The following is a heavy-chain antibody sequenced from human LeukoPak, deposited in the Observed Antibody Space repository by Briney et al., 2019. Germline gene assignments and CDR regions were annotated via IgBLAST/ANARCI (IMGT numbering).Heavy chain of an antibody. V-gene: IGHV1-18*01. D-gene: IGHD3-9*01. CDR1: GYTFTSYG. CDR3: ARVRRMGTILDYMDV. J-gene: IGHJ6*03. Sequence: GASVKVSRKASGYTFTSYGISWVRQAPGQGLEWMGWISAYNGNTNYAQKLQGRVTMTTDTSTSTAYMELRSLRSDDTAVYYCARVRRMGTILDYMDVWGKGTTVTISS. CDR2: ISAYNGNT.